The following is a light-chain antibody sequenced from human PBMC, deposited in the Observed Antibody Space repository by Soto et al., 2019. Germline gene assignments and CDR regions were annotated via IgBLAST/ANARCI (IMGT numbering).Light chain of an antibody. Sequence: QPVLTQPRSVSGSPGQSVTISCTGTSSNVGGYNYVSWYQQHPGKAPKLILYDVTKRPSGVPDRLSGSKSGNTASLTISGLQAEDEAGYYCCSYAGTFTGVFGGGTKLTVL. J-gene: IGLJ3*02. CDR3: CSYAGTFTGV. CDR1: SSNVGGYNY. V-gene: IGLV2-11*01. CDR2: DVT.